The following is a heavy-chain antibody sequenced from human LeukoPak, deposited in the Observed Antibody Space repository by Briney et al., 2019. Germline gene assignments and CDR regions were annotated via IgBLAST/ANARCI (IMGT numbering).Heavy chain of an antibody. J-gene: IGHJ4*02. CDR1: GGSISGYY. CDR2: IYYSGST. CDR3: ARGGSSSSWPFYY. Sequence: SETLSLTCTVSGGSISGYYWSWIRQPPGKGLEWIGYIYYSGSTNYNLSLKSRVTISVDTSKNQFSLKLSSVTAADTAVYYCARGGSSSSWPFYYWGQGTLVTVSS. D-gene: IGHD6-13*01. V-gene: IGHV4-59*01.